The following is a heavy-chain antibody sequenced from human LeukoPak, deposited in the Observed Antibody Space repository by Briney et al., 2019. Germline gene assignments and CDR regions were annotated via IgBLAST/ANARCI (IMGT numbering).Heavy chain of an antibody. CDR2: IYYSGST. D-gene: IGHD3-3*01. J-gene: IGHJ5*02. V-gene: IGHV4-59*12. Sequence: SETLSLTCTVSGGSISSYYWSWIRQPPGKGLEWIGYIYYSGSTNYNPSLKSRVTISVDTSKNQFSLKLSSVTAADTAVYYCARGSNYDFWSGYYGFDPWGQGTLVTVSS. CDR1: GGSISSYY. CDR3: ARGSNYDFWSGYYGFDP.